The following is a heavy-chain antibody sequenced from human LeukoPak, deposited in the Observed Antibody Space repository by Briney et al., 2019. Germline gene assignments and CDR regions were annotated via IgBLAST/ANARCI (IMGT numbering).Heavy chain of an antibody. V-gene: IGHV4-59*01. D-gene: IGHD6-13*01. CDR1: GASISSDY. CDR3: ARGVPYSSTWYFVDFDY. Sequence: PSETLSLTCTVSGASISSDYWTWIRQAPGKGLEWIGYINYSGATHYNPSLRSRVTMSIDTSKSHFSLKLSSVTAADTAVYYCARGVPYSSTWYFVDFDYWGQGTLVTVSS. J-gene: IGHJ4*02. CDR2: INYSGAT.